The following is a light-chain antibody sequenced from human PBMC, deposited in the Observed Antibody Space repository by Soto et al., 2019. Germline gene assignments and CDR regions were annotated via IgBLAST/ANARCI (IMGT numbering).Light chain of an antibody. CDR1: TSDVGSYNL. J-gene: IGLJ2*01. Sequence: QSALTQPASVSGSPGQSITISCIGTTSDVGSYNLVSWYQHHPGKAPKLVIYEGGERPSGVSNRFSGSKSGNTASLTISGLQPEDEALYYCCSYAGSNTYVIFGGGTKVTVL. CDR2: EGG. CDR3: CSYAGSNTYVI. V-gene: IGLV2-23*01.